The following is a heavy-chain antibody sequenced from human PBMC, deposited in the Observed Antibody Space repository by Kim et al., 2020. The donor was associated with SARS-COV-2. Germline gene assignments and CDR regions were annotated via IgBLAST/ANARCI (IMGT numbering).Heavy chain of an antibody. J-gene: IGHJ5*02. Sequence: SETLSLTCTVSGGSISSGGYYWSWIRQHPGKGLEWIGYIYYSGSTYYNPSLKSRVTISVDTSKNKFSLKLSSVTAADTAVYYCARAMGITIFGVVIVNWFDPWGQGTLVTVSS. V-gene: IGHV4-31*03. D-gene: IGHD3-3*01. CDR2: IYYSGST. CDR3: ARAMGITIFGVVIVNWFDP. CDR1: GGSISSGGYY.